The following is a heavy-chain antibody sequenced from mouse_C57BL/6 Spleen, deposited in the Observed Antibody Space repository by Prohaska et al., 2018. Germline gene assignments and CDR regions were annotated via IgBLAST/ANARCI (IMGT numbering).Heavy chain of an antibody. Sequence: PGASVKLSCKASGYTFTSYWMHWVKQRPGQGLGWIGEIDPSDSYTNYNQKFKGKATLTVDKSSSTAYMQLSSLTSEDSAVYYCARPPLYGSSYVLDYWGQGTTLTVSS. CDR3: ARPPLYGSSYVLDY. J-gene: IGHJ2*01. V-gene: IGHV1-69*02. CDR1: GYTFTSYW. D-gene: IGHD1-1*01. CDR2: IDPSDSYT.